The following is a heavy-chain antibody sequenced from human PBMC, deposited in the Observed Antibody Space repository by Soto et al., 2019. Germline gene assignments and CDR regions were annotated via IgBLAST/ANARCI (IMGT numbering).Heavy chain of an antibody. D-gene: IGHD3-16*01. CDR2: IKQDGSEK. CDR1: GFRFRDYW. V-gene: IGHV3-7*01. Sequence: EVQLVESGGGLVQPGGSLRLSCAASGFRFRDYWMYWVRQPPGKGLEWVANIKQDGSEKYYVDSVKGRFTISRDNARKSLFLQKESLGAENHAVYFCGKVTNMGGYWGQGTLVTVSS. J-gene: IGHJ4*02. CDR3: GKVTNMGGY.